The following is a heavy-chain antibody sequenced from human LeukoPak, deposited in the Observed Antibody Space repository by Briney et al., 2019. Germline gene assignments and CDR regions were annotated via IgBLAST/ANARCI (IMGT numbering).Heavy chain of an antibody. D-gene: IGHD6-19*01. V-gene: IGHV1-2*02. Sequence: ASVKVSCKASGYIFTTLDINWVRQATGQGLEWLGWMNPNSGGTNYAQKFQGRVTMTRDTSISTAYMELCRLRSDDTAVYYCARDPRYSSGWYGYYYYYYMDVWGKGTTVTVSS. CDR3: ARDPRYSSGWYGYYYYYYMDV. CDR2: MNPNSGGT. J-gene: IGHJ6*03. CDR1: GYIFTTLD.